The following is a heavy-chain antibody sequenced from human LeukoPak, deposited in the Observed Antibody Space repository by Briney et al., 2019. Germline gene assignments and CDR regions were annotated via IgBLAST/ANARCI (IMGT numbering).Heavy chain of an antibody. Sequence: VASVKVSCKASGYTLTSYGISWVRQAPGQGLEWMGWISAYNGNTNYAQKLQGRVTMTTDTSTSTAYMELRSLRSDDTAVYYCARASVIQLWFLNFDYWGQGTLVTVSS. CDR3: ARASVIQLWFLNFDY. CDR2: ISAYNGNT. CDR1: GYTLTSYG. J-gene: IGHJ4*02. D-gene: IGHD5-18*01. V-gene: IGHV1-18*01.